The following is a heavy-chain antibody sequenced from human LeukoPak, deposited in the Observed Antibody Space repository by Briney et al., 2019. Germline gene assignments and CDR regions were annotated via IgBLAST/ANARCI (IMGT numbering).Heavy chain of an antibody. V-gene: IGHV1-69*13. CDR3: ATGKRSDAFDI. D-gene: IGHD1-1*01. CDR2: IIPIFGTA. Sequence: SVKISCKASGGTFSSYAISWVRQAPGQGLEWMGGIIPIFGTANYAQKFQGRVTITADESTSTAYMELSSLRSEDTAVYYCATGKRSDAFDIWGQGTMVTVSS. CDR1: GGTFSSYA. J-gene: IGHJ3*02.